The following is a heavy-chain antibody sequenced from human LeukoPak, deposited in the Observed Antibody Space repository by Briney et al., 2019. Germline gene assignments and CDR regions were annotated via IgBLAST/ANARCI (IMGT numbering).Heavy chain of an antibody. CDR3: ARNARGPGDF. CDR1: GLTFSTYW. V-gene: IGHV3-7*01. D-gene: IGHD2-2*01. CDR2: IKQDGSEK. Sequence: GGSLRLSCAASGLTFSTYWMNWVRQAPGKGLEWVANIKQDGSEKYYVDSVKGRFTISRDNAKKLVYLQMNSLRAEDTAIYYCARNARGPGDFWGQGTVVIVSS. J-gene: IGHJ4*02.